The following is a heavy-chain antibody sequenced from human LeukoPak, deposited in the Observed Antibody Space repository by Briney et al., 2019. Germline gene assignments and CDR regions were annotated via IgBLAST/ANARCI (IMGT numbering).Heavy chain of an antibody. CDR1: GGSISSYY. D-gene: IGHD1-1*01. J-gene: IGHJ4*02. CDR3: ARYQNWLDY. Sequence: SETLSLTCTVSGGSISSYYWSWIRQPPGKGLEWIGYIYYSGSNNYNPSLKRRVTISVDTSKNQFLLQLSTMTAADTAVLYCARYQNWLDYWGQGTLVTVSS. CDR2: IYYSGSN. V-gene: IGHV4-59*01.